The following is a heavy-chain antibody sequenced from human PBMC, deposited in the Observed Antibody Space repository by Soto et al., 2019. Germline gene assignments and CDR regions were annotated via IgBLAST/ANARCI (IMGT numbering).Heavy chain of an antibody. D-gene: IGHD3-16*02. J-gene: IGHJ5*02. Sequence: GASVKVSCKVSGYTLTELSMHWVRQAPGKGLEWMGGFDPEDGETIYAQKFQGRVTMPEDTSTDTAYMELSSLRSEDTAVYYCATVGTDYIWGSYRQSWFDPWGQGTLVTVSS. CDR1: GYTLTELS. CDR3: ATVGTDYIWGSYRQSWFDP. CDR2: FDPEDGET. V-gene: IGHV1-24*01.